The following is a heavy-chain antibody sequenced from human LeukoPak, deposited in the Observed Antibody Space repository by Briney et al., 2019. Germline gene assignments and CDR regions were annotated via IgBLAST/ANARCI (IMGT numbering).Heavy chain of an antibody. J-gene: IGHJ4*02. V-gene: IGHV3-48*04. Sequence: PGGSLRLSCAAPGFTFSSYSMNWVRQAPGKGLEWVSYISSSSSTIYYADSVKGRFTISRDNAKNSLCLQMNSLRAEDTAVYYCARDKSDYYDSSGYYLSFDYWGQGTLVTVSS. CDR2: ISSSSSTI. CDR1: GFTFSSYS. CDR3: ARDKSDYYDSSGYYLSFDY. D-gene: IGHD3-22*01.